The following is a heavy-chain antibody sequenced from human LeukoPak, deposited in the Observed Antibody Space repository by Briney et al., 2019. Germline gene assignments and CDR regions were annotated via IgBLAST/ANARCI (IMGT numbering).Heavy chain of an antibody. CDR3: AKDRWPFGDGGEHDH. CDR2: IRYAGSIK. CDR1: GFTFSNYG. V-gene: IGHV3-30*02. J-gene: IGHJ4*02. Sequence: PGGSLRLSCAASGFTFSNYGMHWVRQAPGKGLEWVAFIRYAGSIKYYADSVKGRFTISRDNSKNTLYLQMISLRVEDTAVYFCAKDRWPFGDGGEHDHWGQGTLVTVSS. D-gene: IGHD1/OR15-1a*01.